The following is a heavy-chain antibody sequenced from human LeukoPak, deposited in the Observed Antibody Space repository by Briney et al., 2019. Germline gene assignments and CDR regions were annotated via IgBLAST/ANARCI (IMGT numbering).Heavy chain of an antibody. CDR2: IYYSGST. D-gene: IGHD6-19*01. CDR3: ARHSSGYYYYGMDV. J-gene: IGHJ6*02. CDR1: GGSISSYY. Sequence: SETLSLTCTVSGGSISSYYWSWIRQPPGKGLEWIGYIYYSGSTNYNASLKSRVTISVDTSKNQFSLKLSSVTAADTAVYYCARHSSGYYYYGMDVWGQGTTVTVSS. V-gene: IGHV4-59*08.